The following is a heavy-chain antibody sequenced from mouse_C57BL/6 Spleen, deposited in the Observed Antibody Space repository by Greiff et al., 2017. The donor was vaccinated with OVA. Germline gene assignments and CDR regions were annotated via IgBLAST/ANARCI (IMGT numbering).Heavy chain of an antibody. CDR2: ISRGSSTI. CDR3: ARGAYYNNYFDY. V-gene: IGHV5-17*01. CDR1: GFTFSDYG. D-gene: IGHD2-12*01. Sequence: EVLLVESGGGLVKPGGSLKLSCAASGFTFSDYGMHWVRQAPEKGLEWVAYISRGSSTIYYADTVKGRFTISKDNAKNTLFLQMTSLTSEDTALYCCARGAYYNNYFDYWGQGTTLTVSS. J-gene: IGHJ2*01.